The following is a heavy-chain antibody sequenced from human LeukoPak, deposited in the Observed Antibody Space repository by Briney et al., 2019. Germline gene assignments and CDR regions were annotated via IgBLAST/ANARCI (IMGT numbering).Heavy chain of an antibody. Sequence: GGSLRLSCAASGFTFSSYAMSWVRQAPGKGLEWVSAISGSGGSTYYADSVKGRFTISRDNSKNTLYLQMNSLRAEDTAVYYCAKRITMVRGVISNPFFDYWGQGTLDTVSS. J-gene: IGHJ4*02. D-gene: IGHD3-10*01. CDR1: GFTFSSYA. CDR3: AKRITMVRGVISNPFFDY. CDR2: ISGSGGST. V-gene: IGHV3-23*01.